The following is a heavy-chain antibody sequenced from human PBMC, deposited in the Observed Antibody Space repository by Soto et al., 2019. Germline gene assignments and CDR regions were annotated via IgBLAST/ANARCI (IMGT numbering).Heavy chain of an antibody. V-gene: IGHV5-10-1*01. CDR2: IDPSDSYT. CDR3: ARFEYSSSSGGSYYYGMDV. Sequence: GESLKISCKGSGYSFTSYWISWVRQMPGKGLEWMGRIDPSDSYTNYSPSFQGHVTISADKSISTAYLQWSSLKASDTAMYYCARFEYSSSSGGSYYYGMDVWGQGTTVTV. J-gene: IGHJ6*02. CDR1: GYSFTSYW. D-gene: IGHD6-6*01.